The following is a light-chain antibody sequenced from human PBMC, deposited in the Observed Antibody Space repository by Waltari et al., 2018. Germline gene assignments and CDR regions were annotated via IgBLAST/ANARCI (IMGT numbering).Light chain of an antibody. CDR2: DAS. CDR3: QQRRNWPLT. J-gene: IGKJ4*01. Sequence: DIVLTQSPATLSLSPGERATLSCRASHSVNWYLAWYQQRPGQAPRLLIYDASNRATGIPARFSGSGSDTDFTLTISSLQPEDSAVYYCQQRRNWPLTFGGGTKVEIK. CDR1: HSVNWY. V-gene: IGKV3-11*01.